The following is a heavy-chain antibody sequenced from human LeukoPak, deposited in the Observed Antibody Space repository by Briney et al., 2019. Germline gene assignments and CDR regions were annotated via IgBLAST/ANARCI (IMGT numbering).Heavy chain of an antibody. D-gene: IGHD3-9*01. V-gene: IGHV1-18*04. CDR1: GYIFSNYG. CDR2: ISPYNGKT. Sequence: GASVKVSCKASGYIFSNYGLSWVRQAPGQGLEWMGWISPYNGKTNYAQMLQGRVTMTTDTSTSTAYMELRSLRSDDTAIYYCARGGDWVRFFDWPYDYWGQGTLVTVSS. J-gene: IGHJ4*02. CDR3: ARGGDWVRFFDWPYDY.